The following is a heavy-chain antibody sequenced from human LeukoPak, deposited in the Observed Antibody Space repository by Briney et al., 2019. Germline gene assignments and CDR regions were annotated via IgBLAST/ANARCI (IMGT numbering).Heavy chain of an antibody. Sequence: PSETLSLTCTVSGGSISTSNYYWGWIRQPPGKGLEWIENVFYSGSTYYGPSLKSRLTISLDTSKNQFSLKLSSVTAANTAVYYCARGYDSSGYYSQSDAFDIWGQGTMVTVSS. J-gene: IGHJ3*02. CDR2: VFYSGST. CDR3: ARGYDSSGYYSQSDAFDI. D-gene: IGHD3-22*01. V-gene: IGHV4-39*07. CDR1: GGSISTSNYY.